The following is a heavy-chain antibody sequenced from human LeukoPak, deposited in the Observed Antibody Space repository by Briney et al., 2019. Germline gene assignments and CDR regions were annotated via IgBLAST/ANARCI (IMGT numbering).Heavy chain of an antibody. D-gene: IGHD2-15*01. CDR2: INHSGST. CDR3: AVLGYCSGGSCYTGSIFDY. CDR1: GGSFSGYY. J-gene: IGHJ4*02. V-gene: IGHV4-34*01. Sequence: PSETLSLTCAVYGGSFSGYYWSWIRQPPGKGLEWIGEINHSGSTNYNPSLKSRVTISVDTSKNQFSLKLSSVTAADTAVYYCAVLGYCSGGSCYTGSIFDYWGQGTLVTVSS.